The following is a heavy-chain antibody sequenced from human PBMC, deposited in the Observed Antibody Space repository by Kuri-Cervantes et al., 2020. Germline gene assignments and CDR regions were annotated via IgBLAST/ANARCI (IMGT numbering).Heavy chain of an antibody. CDR3: AKDFRFGELSVGAFDI. V-gene: IGHV3-33*06. J-gene: IGHJ3*02. CDR1: GFTFSSYA. D-gene: IGHD3-10*01. CDR2: IWYDGSNK. Sequence: GGSLRLSCAASGFTFSSYAMHWVRQAPGKGLEWVAVIWYDGSNKYYADSVKGRFTISRDNSKNTLYLQMNSLRAEDTAVYYCAKDFRFGELSVGAFDIWGQGTMVTVSS.